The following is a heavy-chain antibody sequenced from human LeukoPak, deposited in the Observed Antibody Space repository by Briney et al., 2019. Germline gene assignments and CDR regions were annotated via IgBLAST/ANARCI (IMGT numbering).Heavy chain of an antibody. D-gene: IGHD4-17*01. V-gene: IGHV3-7*03. CDR3: ARDSLGDLYFDY. CDR2: IKPDGSEK. J-gene: IGHJ4*02. CDR1: GFTFSSYW. Sequence: GGSLRLSCAASGFTFSSYWMSWVRQAPGKGLEWVANIKPDGSEKYYVDSVKGRFTISRDNAKNSLYPQMNSLRAEDTAVYYCARDSLGDLYFDYWGQGTLVTVSS.